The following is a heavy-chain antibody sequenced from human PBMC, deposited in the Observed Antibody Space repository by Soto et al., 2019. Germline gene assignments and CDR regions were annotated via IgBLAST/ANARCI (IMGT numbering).Heavy chain of an antibody. CDR1: GFTFSSYG. Sequence: GGSLRLSCAASGFTFSSYGMHWVRQAPGKGLEWVAVIWYDGSNKYYADSVKGRFTISRDNSKNTLYLQMNSLRAEDTAVYYCAREFLSIGGIAAAGTWYFDYWGQGTLVTVSS. J-gene: IGHJ4*02. V-gene: IGHV3-33*01. CDR3: AREFLSIGGIAAAGTWYFDY. D-gene: IGHD6-13*01. CDR2: IWYDGSNK.